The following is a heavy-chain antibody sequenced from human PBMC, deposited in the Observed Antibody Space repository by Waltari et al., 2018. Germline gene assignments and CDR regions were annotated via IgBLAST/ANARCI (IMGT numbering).Heavy chain of an antibody. CDR3: ANLGAAMRVYSFDGLDV. J-gene: IGHJ6*02. CDR1: GFIFRDYA. Sequence: EVQLLESGGGLVQPGGSLRLSCAASGFIFRDYAMNWVRQAPGKGLEWVSFISGSGGSTSYADSVKGRFTISRDNSKKTLYLQINSLRGEDAAVYYCANLGAAMRVYSFDGLDVWGQGTTVTVSS. CDR2: ISGSGGST. V-gene: IGHV3-23*01. D-gene: IGHD2-2*01.